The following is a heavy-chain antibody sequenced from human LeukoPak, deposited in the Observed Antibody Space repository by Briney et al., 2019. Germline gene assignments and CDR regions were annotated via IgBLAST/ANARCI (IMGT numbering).Heavy chain of an antibody. Sequence: SETLSLTCTVSGYSISSGYYWGWIRQPPGKGLEWIGSIYHSGSTYYNPSLKSRVTISVDTSKNQFSLKLSSVTAADTAVYYCARVTIYDSSGYYYGPQHNWLDPWGQGTLVTVSS. CDR1: GYSISSGYY. CDR2: IYHSGST. J-gene: IGHJ5*02. V-gene: IGHV4-38-2*02. CDR3: ARVTIYDSSGYYYGPQHNWLDP. D-gene: IGHD3-22*01.